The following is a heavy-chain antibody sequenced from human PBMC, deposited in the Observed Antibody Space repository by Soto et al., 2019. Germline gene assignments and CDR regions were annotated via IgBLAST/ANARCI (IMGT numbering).Heavy chain of an antibody. D-gene: IGHD4-17*01. J-gene: IGHJ6*03. V-gene: IGHV1-18*01. CDR1: GYTFTSYG. Sequence: SVKVSCKASGYTFTSYGISWVRQAPGQGLEWMGWISAYNGNTNYAQKLQGRVTMTTDTSTSTAYMELRSLRSDDTAVYYCARVAGDYGDYYYYYYYMDVWGKGTTVTVSS. CDR3: ARVAGDYGDYYYYYYYMDV. CDR2: ISAYNGNT.